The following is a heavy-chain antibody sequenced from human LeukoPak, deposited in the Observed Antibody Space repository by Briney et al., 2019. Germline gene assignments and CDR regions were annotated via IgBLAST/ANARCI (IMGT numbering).Heavy chain of an antibody. V-gene: IGHV1-2*02. J-gene: IGHJ4*02. CDR1: GYTFTGYY. CDR3: AKEKGAALVVALIDY. Sequence: GASVKVSCKASGYTFTGYYMHWVRQAPGQGLEWMGWINPNSGGTKYAQKFQGRVTMTRDTSISTAYMELSRLRSDDTAVYYCAKEKGAALVVALIDYWGQGTLVTVSS. D-gene: IGHD2-2*01. CDR2: INPNSGGT.